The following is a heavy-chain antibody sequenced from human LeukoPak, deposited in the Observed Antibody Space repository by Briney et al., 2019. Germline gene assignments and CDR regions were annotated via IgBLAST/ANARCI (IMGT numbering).Heavy chain of an antibody. V-gene: IGHV3-21*01. Sequence: GGSLRLSCAASGFTFSSYGMHWVRQAPGKGLEWVSSISSSSSYIYYADSVKGRFTISRDNAKNSLYLQMNSLRAEDTAVYYCAKGGLGSNDAFDIWGQGTMVTVSS. CDR3: AKGGLGSNDAFDI. D-gene: IGHD3-10*01. CDR1: GFTFSSYG. CDR2: ISSSSSYI. J-gene: IGHJ3*02.